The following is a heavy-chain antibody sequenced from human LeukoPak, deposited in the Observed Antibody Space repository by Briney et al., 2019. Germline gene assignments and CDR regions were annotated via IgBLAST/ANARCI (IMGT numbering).Heavy chain of an antibody. D-gene: IGHD3-16*01. CDR2: IYYSGST. CDR3: PRGGENQVYWYFDL. J-gene: IGHJ2*01. V-gene: IGHV4-59*01. CDR1: GGSISSYY. Sequence: SETLSLTCTVSGGSISSYYWSWIRPPSGNWLEWIGYIYYSGSTKYSPSLKSRVPIPVDTPHNHFSLNLPSFTPAHMPVYYCPRGGENQVYWYFDLWGRGTLVTVSS.